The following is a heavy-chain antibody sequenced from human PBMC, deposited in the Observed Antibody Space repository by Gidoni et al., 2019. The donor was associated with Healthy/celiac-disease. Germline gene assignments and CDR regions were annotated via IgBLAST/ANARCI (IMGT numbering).Heavy chain of an antibody. CDR1: GGSISSSSYD. J-gene: IGHJ4*02. Sequence: QLQLQESGPGLVKPSETLSLTCTVPGGSISSSSYDWGWIRQPPGKGLEWIGSIYYSGSTYYNPSLKSRVTISVDTSKTQFSLKLSSVTAADTAVYYCARLDDILTGLVDYWGQGTLVTVSS. D-gene: IGHD3-9*01. CDR3: ARLDDILTGLVDY. V-gene: IGHV4-39*01. CDR2: IYYSGST.